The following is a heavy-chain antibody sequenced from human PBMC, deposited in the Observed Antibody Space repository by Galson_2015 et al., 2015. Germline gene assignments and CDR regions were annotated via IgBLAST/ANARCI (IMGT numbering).Heavy chain of an antibody. D-gene: IGHD6-19*01. CDR3: TVGAQQWLIRVDY. J-gene: IGHJ4*02. V-gene: IGHV3-15*01. CDR1: GFTFSNAW. Sequence: SLRLSCAASGFTFSNAWMSWVRQAPGKGLEWVGRIKSKTDGGTTDYAAPVKGRFTISRDDSKNTLYLQMNSLKTEDTAVYYCTVGAQQWLIRVDYWGQGTLVTVSS. CDR2: IKSKTDGGTT.